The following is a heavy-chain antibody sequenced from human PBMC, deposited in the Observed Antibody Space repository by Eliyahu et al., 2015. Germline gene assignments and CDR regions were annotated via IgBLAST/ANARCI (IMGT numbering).Heavy chain of an antibody. CDR3: ARGGGYSSSYVGGYFFDY. CDR2: IWYDGNIK. J-gene: IGHJ4*02. V-gene: IGHV3-33*01. D-gene: IGHD6-6*01. CDR1: GFTFSRHG. Sequence: QVQLVESGGGVVQPGRSLRLXCAAXGFTFSRHGRHWVRQAPGKRLEWVAVIWYDGNIKYYKDSVKGRFTISRDNLKNTLYLQMNTLRSADTAVYYCARGGGYSSSYVGGYFFDYWGQGTPVTVSS.